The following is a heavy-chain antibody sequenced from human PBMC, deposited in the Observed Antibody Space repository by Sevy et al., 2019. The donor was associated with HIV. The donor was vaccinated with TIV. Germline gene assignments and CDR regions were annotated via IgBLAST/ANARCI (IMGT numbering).Heavy chain of an antibody. D-gene: IGHD3-10*01. CDR1: GGSISSGDYY. Sequence: SETLSLTCTVSGGSISSGDYYWSWIRQPPGKGLEWIGYIYYSGSTYYNPSLKSRVTISVDTSKNQFPLKLSSVTAADTAVYYCARGDFGNHGDYWGQGTLVTVSS. CDR2: IYYSGST. CDR3: ARGDFGNHGDY. J-gene: IGHJ4*02. V-gene: IGHV4-30-4*01.